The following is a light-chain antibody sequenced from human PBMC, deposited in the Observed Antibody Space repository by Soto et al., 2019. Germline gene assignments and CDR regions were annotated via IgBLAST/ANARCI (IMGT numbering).Light chain of an antibody. CDR3: QQYHSFSPLT. CDR2: DAS. V-gene: IGKV1-5*01. CDR1: ESINSL. J-gene: IGKJ4*01. Sequence: DIQMTQSPYTLYASVGDRVTITCRASESINSLLAWYQQKSWKAPKLLISDASILESGVPSTFSGSGSGTEFTLTISSLQPDDHGTDYCQQYHSFSPLTFGGGTMVDIK.